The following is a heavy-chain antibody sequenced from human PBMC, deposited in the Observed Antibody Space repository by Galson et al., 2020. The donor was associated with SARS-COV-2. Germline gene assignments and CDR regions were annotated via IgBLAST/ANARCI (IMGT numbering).Heavy chain of an antibody. CDR1: GFTFSSYA. V-gene: IGHV3-23*01. D-gene: IGHD3-22*01. Sequence: ESLKISCAASGFTFSSYAMSWVRQAPGKGLEWVSAISGSGGSTYYADSVKGRFTISRDNSKNTLYLQMNSLRAEDTAVYYCAKDKTYYYDSSGYERCFDPWDQGTLVTVSS. CDR3: AKDKTYYYDSSGYERCFDP. CDR2: ISGSGGST. J-gene: IGHJ5*02.